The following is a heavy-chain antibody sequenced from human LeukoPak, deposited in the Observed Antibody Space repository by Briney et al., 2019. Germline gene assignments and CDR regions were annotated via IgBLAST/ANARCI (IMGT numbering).Heavy chain of an antibody. Sequence: GGSLRLSCAASGFTFSSYAMSWVRQAPGKGLEWVSSITSSSSYIYYADSVKGRFTFSRDNAKNSLYLQMSSLRAEDTAVYYCARGGHAYYDSSGYRYYFDYWGQGTLVTVSS. V-gene: IGHV3-21*01. CDR1: GFTFSSYA. CDR3: ARGGHAYYDSSGYRYYFDY. J-gene: IGHJ4*02. D-gene: IGHD3-22*01. CDR2: ITSSSSYI.